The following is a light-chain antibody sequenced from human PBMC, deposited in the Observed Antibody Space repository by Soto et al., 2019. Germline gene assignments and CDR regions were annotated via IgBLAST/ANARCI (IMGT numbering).Light chain of an antibody. Sequence: QSVLSQPASVSGSPGQSLTISCTGGSSDIGDFHYVSWYQQHPGKAPKLLISEVSVRPSGVSPRFSGSKSGNTASLTISGPKVEDEAAYFCSGYTRSSALEVFGGGTKLTVL. CDR2: EVS. V-gene: IGLV2-14*01. CDR1: SSDIGDFHY. J-gene: IGLJ3*02. CDR3: SGYTRSSALEV.